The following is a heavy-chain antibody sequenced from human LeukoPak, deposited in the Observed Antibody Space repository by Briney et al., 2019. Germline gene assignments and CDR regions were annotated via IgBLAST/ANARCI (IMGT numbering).Heavy chain of an antibody. CDR1: GGSIISYH. Sequence: SETPSLTCTVSGGSIISYHWSWIRQPPGKGLEWIGYMYYSGSTNYNPSLKSRVTISVDTSKNQFSLKLSSVTAADTAVYYCARDVKPVGFCSGGSCYSGAYYGMDVWGQGTTVTVSS. CDR2: MYYSGST. J-gene: IGHJ6*02. D-gene: IGHD2-15*01. V-gene: IGHV4-59*01. CDR3: ARDVKPVGFCSGGSCYSGAYYGMDV.